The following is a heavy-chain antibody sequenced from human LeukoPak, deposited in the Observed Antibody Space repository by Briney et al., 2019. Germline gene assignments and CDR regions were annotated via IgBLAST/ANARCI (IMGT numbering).Heavy chain of an antibody. V-gene: IGHV3-33*01. CDR1: GFTFSSYG. D-gene: IGHD5-24*01. CDR3: ARDGGDGYNSYYLDY. J-gene: IGHJ4*02. Sequence: GRSLRLSCAASGFTFSSYGMHWVRQAPGKGLEWVAVIWYDGSNKYYADSVKGRFTISRDNSKNTLYLQMNSLRAEDTAVYYCARDGGDGYNSYYLDYWGQGTLVTVSS. CDR2: IWYDGSNK.